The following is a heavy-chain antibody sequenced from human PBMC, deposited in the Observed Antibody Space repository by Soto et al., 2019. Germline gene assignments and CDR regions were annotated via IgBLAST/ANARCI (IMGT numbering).Heavy chain of an antibody. CDR3: AHSRITMVRGYNWFDP. V-gene: IGHV2-5*02. CDR2: IYWDDDK. Sequence: QITLKESGPTLVKPTQTLTLTCTFSGFSLSTSGVGVGWIRQPPGKALEWLALIYWDDDKRYSPSLKSRLTITKDTSKKQVLLTMTNMDPVDTATYYCAHSRITMVRGYNWFDPWGQGTLVTVSS. J-gene: IGHJ5*02. CDR1: GFSLSTSGVG. D-gene: IGHD3-10*01.